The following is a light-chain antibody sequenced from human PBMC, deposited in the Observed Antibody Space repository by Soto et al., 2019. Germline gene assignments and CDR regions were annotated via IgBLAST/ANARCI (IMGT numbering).Light chain of an antibody. J-gene: IGLJ1*01. CDR1: SSNIGAGYD. V-gene: IGLV1-40*01. CDR3: QSYDSSLSGPYYV. CDR2: GNS. Sequence: QSVLTQPPSVSGAPGQRVTIPCTGSSSNIGAGYDVHWYQQLPGTAPKLLIYGNSNRPSGVPDRFSGSKSGTSASLAITGLQAEDEADYYCQSYDSSLSGPYYVFGTGTKVTVL.